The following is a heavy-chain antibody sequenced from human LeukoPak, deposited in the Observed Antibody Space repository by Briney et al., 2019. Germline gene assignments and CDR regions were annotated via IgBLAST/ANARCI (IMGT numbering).Heavy chain of an antibody. D-gene: IGHD3-10*01. V-gene: IGHV3-48*03. CDR1: GFTFSSYE. Sequence: GGPLRLSCAASGFTFSSYEMNWLRQAPGKGLEWVSYISSSGSTIYYADSVKGRFTISRDNAKNSLYLQMNSLRAEDTAVYYCARDSRGFDYWGQGTLVTVSS. CDR3: ARDSRGFDY. J-gene: IGHJ4*02. CDR2: ISSSGSTI.